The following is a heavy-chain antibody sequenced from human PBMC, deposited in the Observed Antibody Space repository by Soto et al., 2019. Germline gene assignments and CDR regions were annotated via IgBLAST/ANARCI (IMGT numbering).Heavy chain of an antibody. CDR3: AAELGFGKLSVV. CDR1: GDTFKNCV. V-gene: IGHV1-69*01. D-gene: IGHD3-10*01. Sequence: QVQVVQSGVEVRRPGSSVKVSCKASGDTFKNCVISWVRQAPGQGLEWMGGIVPLFGTTDFAQRFQGRLTITTEESTPTAYMELSSLRSEDTATYYCAAELGFGKLSVVLGQGTTVIVSS. J-gene: IGHJ6*02. CDR2: IVPLFGTT.